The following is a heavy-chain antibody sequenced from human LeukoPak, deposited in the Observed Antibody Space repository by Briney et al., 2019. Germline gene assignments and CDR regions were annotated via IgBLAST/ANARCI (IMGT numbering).Heavy chain of an antibody. Sequence: GGSLRLSCAASGFTFSSYAMSWVRQAPGKGLEWVSAISGSGGSTYYADSVKGRFTISRDNSKNTLYLQVNSLRAEDTAVYYCAKDRAASGPLDYYGMDVWGQGATVTVSS. V-gene: IGHV3-23*01. CDR3: AKDRAASGPLDYYGMDV. CDR2: ISGSGGST. J-gene: IGHJ6*02. D-gene: IGHD5-12*01. CDR1: GFTFSSYA.